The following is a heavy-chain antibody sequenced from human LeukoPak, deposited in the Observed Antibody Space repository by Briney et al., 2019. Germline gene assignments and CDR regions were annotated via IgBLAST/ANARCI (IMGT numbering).Heavy chain of an antibody. CDR1: GFTFDDYV. Sequence: PGRSLRLSCAASGFTFDDYVMHWVRQAPGKGLEWVSGISWNSNDIAHGDSVKGRFTISRDNAKNSLYLQMNSLRAEGTALYYCAKGGNYFYYMEVWGKGTTVTVSS. V-gene: IGHV3-9*01. CDR2: ISWNSNDI. D-gene: IGHD6-25*01. J-gene: IGHJ6*03. CDR3: AKGGNYFYYMEV.